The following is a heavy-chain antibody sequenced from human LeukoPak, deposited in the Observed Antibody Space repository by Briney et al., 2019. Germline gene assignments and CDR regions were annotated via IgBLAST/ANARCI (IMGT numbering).Heavy chain of an antibody. Sequence: PGGSLRLSCAAPGFTVSSNYMSWVRQAPGKGLEWVSVIYSGGSTYYADSVKGRFTISRDNSKNTLYLQMNSLRAEDTAVYYCASDTVTTAFGALDYWGQGTLVTVSS. CDR3: ASDTVTTAFGALDY. CDR1: GFTVSSNY. V-gene: IGHV3-66*02. J-gene: IGHJ4*02. D-gene: IGHD4-11*01. CDR2: IYSGGST.